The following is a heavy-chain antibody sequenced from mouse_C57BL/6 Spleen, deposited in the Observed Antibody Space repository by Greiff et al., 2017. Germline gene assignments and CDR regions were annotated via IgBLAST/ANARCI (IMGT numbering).Heavy chain of an antibody. V-gene: IGHV1-52*01. D-gene: IGHD1-2*01. CDR1: GYTFTSYW. Sequence: QVQLKQPGAELVRPGSSVKLSCKASGYTFTSYWMHWVKQRPIQGLEWIGNIDPSDSETHYHQQFKDTATLTVDKSSSTASMQLSSLTSEDSAVYYCARVYCDYYGSGFAYWGQGTLVTVSA. CDR3: ARVYCDYYGSGFAY. CDR2: IDPSDSET. J-gene: IGHJ3*01.